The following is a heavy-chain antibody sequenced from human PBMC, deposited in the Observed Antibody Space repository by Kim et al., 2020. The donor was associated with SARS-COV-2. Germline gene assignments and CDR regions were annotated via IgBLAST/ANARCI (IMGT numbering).Heavy chain of an antibody. D-gene: IGHD6-13*01. J-gene: IGHJ5*02. Sequence: SETLSLTCTVSGDSMNTNRYYWAWIRQAPGKGLEYIGRVFYSGTTNYNPSLKSRVTISVDTSKNQFSLRLTSVTAADTALYYGARQEATAACFDPWGQGILVTVSS. V-gene: IGHV4-39*01. CDR1: GDSMNTNRYY. CDR3: ARQEATAACFDP. CDR2: VFYSGTT.